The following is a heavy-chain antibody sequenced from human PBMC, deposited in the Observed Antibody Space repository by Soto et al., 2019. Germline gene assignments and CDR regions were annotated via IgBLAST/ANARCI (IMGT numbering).Heavy chain of an antibody. J-gene: IGHJ5*02. CDR1: GFTFSSYA. CDR2: ISGSGDST. Sequence: EVQLLESGGGLVQPGGSLRLSCAASGFTFSSYAMSWVRQAPGKGLEWVSVISGSGDSTYYADSVKGRFTISRDNSKNTLYLQMNSLRAEETAVYYCARRGSGGWFDPWGQGTLVTVSS. D-gene: IGHD3-16*01. V-gene: IGHV3-23*01. CDR3: ARRGSGGWFDP.